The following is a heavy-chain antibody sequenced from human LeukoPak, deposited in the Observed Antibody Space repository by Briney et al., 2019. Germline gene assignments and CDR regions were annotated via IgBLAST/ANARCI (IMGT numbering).Heavy chain of an antibody. V-gene: IGHV3-NL1*01. Sequence: GSLRLSCAASEFTYGMNWVRQAPGKGLECVSAISSSGSNTYYADSVKGRFTISRDNSKNTLYLQMNSLRAEDTAVYYCASSSYDSSGYYDYWGQGTLVTVSS. CDR2: ISSSGSNT. D-gene: IGHD3-22*01. J-gene: IGHJ4*02. CDR3: ASSSYDSSGYYDY. CDR1: EFTYG.